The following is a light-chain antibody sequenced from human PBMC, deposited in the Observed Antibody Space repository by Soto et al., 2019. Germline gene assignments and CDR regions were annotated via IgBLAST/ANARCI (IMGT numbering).Light chain of an antibody. CDR2: GAS. Sequence: ELVLTQSPGTLSLSPGERATLSCRASESVRNNSLAWYQQHPGQAPRLLIFGASSRATGIPDRFTGTGSRADVTRTINRLEHDKYAIYLTHRYSNGDDTFGQGTKLKIK. V-gene: IGKV3-20*01. CDR1: ESVRNNS. CDR3: HRYSNGDDT. J-gene: IGKJ2*01.